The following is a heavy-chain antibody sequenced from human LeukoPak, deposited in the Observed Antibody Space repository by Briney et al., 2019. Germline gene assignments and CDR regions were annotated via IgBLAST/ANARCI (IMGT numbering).Heavy chain of an antibody. V-gene: IGHV4-59*03. CDR1: GASISSFY. CDR3: ATTEGEVRGIHTFHY. CDR2: LSYTGGT. Sequence: SETLSLTCTVAGASISSFYWSWVRQSPGKGLEWIGYLSYTGGTTYNPALKGRVTISIDTSKSQFTLKLSSVTASDTAVYYCATTEGEVRGIHTFHYWVQGILVTVCS. D-gene: IGHD3-10*01. J-gene: IGHJ4*02.